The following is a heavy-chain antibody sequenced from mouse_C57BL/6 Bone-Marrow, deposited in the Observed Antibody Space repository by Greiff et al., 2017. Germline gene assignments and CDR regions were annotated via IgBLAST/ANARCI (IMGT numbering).Heavy chain of an antibody. CDR2: IYPGDGDT. J-gene: IGHJ2*01. Sequence: QVQLQQSGPELVKPGASVKISCKASGYAFSSSWMNWVKQRPGKGLECLGRIYPGDGDTNYNGTFKGKATLTADKSSSTAYMQLSSLTSEDSAVYFCARGTVVATDDYWGQGTTLTVSS. CDR1: GYAFSSSW. D-gene: IGHD1-1*01. CDR3: ARGTVVATDDY. V-gene: IGHV1-82*01.